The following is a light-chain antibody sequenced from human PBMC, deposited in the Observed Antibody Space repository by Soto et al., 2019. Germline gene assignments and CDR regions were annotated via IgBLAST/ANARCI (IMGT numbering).Light chain of an antibody. CDR2: SAS. J-gene: IGKJ5*01. CDR1: QGIGNS. Sequence: DIQMTQSPPSLSASVGDRVTITCRASQGIGNSLAWYQQKPGTVPKLLISSASTLQSGVPSRFSGSGSGTDFTLTISSLQPEDVAAYYCQKYNNVPATFGQGTRLEIK. V-gene: IGKV1-27*01. CDR3: QKYNNVPAT.